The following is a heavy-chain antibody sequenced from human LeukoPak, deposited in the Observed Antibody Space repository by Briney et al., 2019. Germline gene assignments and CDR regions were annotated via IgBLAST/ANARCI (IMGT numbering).Heavy chain of an antibody. J-gene: IGHJ4*02. D-gene: IGHD5-18*01. Sequence: GESLKISCKGSGYSFTSYWIGWVRQMPGKGLEWMGIIYPGDSDTRYSPSFQGQVTISADKSISTAYLQWSSLKASDTATYYCARQMGGYSYGSTNFDYWGQGTLVTVSS. CDR3: ARQMGGYSYGSTNFDY. CDR2: IYPGDSDT. CDR1: GYSFTSYW. V-gene: IGHV5-51*01.